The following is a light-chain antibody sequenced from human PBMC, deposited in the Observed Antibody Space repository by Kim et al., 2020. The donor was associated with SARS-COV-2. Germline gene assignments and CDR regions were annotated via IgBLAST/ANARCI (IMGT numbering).Light chain of an antibody. V-gene: IGLV2-14*03. CDR1: SNDVGGFND. J-gene: IGLJ1*01. CDR3: SSYTSSSTLVYV. CDR2: NVN. Sequence: ITIPCTGTSNDVGGFNDVTWYQQHPGKAPKLIIFNVNSRPSGISHRFSGSKSGNTASLTISGLQTEDEADYYCSSYTSSSTLVYVFGTGTKVTVL.